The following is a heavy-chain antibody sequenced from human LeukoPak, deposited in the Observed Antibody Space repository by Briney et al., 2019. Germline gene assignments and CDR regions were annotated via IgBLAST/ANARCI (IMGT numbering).Heavy chain of an antibody. CDR2: VYYSGTT. CDR1: NGSISFYY. J-gene: IGHJ3*02. CDR3: VQEGPRGLAFDI. Sequence: SETLSLPCTVSNGSISFYYWNWIRQPPGKGLEWIGYVYYSGTTHYNPSLKSRVTISVDTSKNQFSLKMNSVTAADTAVYYCVQEGPRGLAFDIWGQGTKVTVSS. V-gene: IGHV4-59*08.